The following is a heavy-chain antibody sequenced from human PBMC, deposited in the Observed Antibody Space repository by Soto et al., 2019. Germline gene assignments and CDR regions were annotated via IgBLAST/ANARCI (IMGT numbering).Heavy chain of an antibody. CDR2: ISAYNGNT. Sequence: ASVKVSCKASGYTFTSYGISWVRQAPGQGLEWMGWISAYNGNTNYAQKLQGRVTMTTDTSTSTAYMELRSLRSDDTAVYYCARHSSGYYYGGDFDYWGQGTLVTVSS. V-gene: IGHV1-18*04. CDR1: GYTFTSYG. J-gene: IGHJ4*02. CDR3: ARHSSGYYYGGDFDY. D-gene: IGHD3-22*01.